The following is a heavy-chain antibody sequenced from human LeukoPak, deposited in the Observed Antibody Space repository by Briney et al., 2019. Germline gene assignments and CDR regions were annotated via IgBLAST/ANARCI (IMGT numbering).Heavy chain of an antibody. J-gene: IGHJ4*02. V-gene: IGHV3-9*01. CDR1: GFTFDDYA. CDR3: ARSFSIPFFDY. Sequence: GGSLRLSCAASGFTFDDYAMHWVRQAPGKGLEWVSGISWNSGSIGYADSVKGRFTISRDNSKNTLYLQMNSLRAEDTAVYYCARSFSIPFFDYWGQGTLVTVSS. CDR2: ISWNSGSI. D-gene: IGHD3-16*02.